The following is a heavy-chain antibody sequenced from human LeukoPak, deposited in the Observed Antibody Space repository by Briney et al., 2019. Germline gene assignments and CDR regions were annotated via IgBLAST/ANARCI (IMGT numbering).Heavy chain of an antibody. D-gene: IGHD2-21*02. CDR2: IKEDGSET. CDR3: TTRYCGGGDCSSVYYFAY. V-gene: IGHV3-7*05. CDR1: GFTFSRFW. Sequence: PGGSLRLSCTASGFTFSRFWMSWVRQGPGKGLEWVANIKEDGSETYYVDSVKGRFTISRDNAKNSLYLQVNSLRAEDTAVYYCTTRYCGGGDCSSVYYFAYWGQGTLVTVSS. J-gene: IGHJ4*02.